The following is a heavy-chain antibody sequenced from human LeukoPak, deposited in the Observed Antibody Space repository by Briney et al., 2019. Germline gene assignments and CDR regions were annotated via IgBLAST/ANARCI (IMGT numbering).Heavy chain of an antibody. CDR2: INYSGRT. J-gene: IGHJ4*02. CDR1: GGSFSSYY. Sequence: SETLSLTCTVSGGSFSSYYWSWIRQPPGKEPQWIWYINYSGRTNYNPSLSSRVTISVDTSKNQFSLKLNSLTAADTAMYYCARVSVIAAAALHFDNWGQGTLVTVSS. V-gene: IGHV4-59*01. CDR3: ARVSVIAAAALHFDN. D-gene: IGHD6-13*01.